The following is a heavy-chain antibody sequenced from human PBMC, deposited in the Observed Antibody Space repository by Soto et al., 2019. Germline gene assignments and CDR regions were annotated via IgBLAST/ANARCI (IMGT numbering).Heavy chain of an antibody. CDR2: IYYSGST. CDR1: GGSISSGGYY. V-gene: IGHV4-31*03. CDR3: ARVRGIAVAGTFDY. Sequence: QVQLQESGPGLVKPSQTLSLTCTVSGGSISSGGYYWSWILQHPGKGLEWIGYIYYSGSTYYNPSLKSRVTISVDTSKNQFSLKLSSVTAADTAVYYCARVRGIAVAGTFDYWGQGTLVTVSS. D-gene: IGHD6-19*01. J-gene: IGHJ4*02.